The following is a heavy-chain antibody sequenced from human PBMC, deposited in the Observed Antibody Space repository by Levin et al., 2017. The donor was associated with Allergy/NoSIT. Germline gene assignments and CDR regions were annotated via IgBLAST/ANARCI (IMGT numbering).Heavy chain of an antibody. D-gene: IGHD2-2*01. CDR2: IISDGSTT. V-gene: IGHV3-74*01. CDR3: ARGGCSSTSCLDN. J-gene: IGHJ4*02. Sequence: GESLKISCAASGFTFSSFYMHWVRQAPGKGLVWVSRIISDGSTTHYADSVRGRFTISRDNAKNMLYLQMNSLGAEDTALYYCARGGCSSTSCLDNWGQGTLVTVSS. CDR1: GFTFSSFY.